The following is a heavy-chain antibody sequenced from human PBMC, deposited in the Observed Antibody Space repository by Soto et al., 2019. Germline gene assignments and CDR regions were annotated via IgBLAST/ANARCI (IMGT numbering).Heavy chain of an antibody. J-gene: IGHJ4*02. D-gene: IGHD4-17*01. CDR2: IIPIFGTA. V-gene: IGHV1-69*01. CDR1: GGTFSSYA. Sequence: QVQLVQSGAEVKKPGSSVKVSCKASGGTFSSYAISWVRQAPGPAIERMGGIIPIFGTANYAQTFQGSVTITADASTSTAYMELSSLRSEDTAVYYCATGGHDYGDYANYWGQGTLFTVSS. CDR3: ATGGHDYGDYANY.